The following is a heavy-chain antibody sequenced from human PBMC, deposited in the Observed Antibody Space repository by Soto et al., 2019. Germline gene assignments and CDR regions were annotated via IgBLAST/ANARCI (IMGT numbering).Heavy chain of an antibody. CDR1: GFTFSSYS. J-gene: IGHJ4*02. CDR3: ARDYRIGAAGTPLGS. Sequence: EVQLVESGGGLVKPGGSLRLSCAASGFTFSSYSMNWVRQAPGKGLEWVSSISSSSSYIYYADSVKGRFTISRDNAKNSLYLQMNSLRAEDTAVYYCARDYRIGAAGTPLGSWGQGTPVTVSS. D-gene: IGHD6-13*01. CDR2: ISSSSSYI. V-gene: IGHV3-21*01.